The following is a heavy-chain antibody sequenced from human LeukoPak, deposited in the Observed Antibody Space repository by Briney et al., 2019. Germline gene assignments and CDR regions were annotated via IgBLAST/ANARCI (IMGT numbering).Heavy chain of an antibody. D-gene: IGHD2-2*01. CDR1: GYTFTSYY. J-gene: IGHJ5*02. Sequence: GASVTVSCRASGYTFTSYYMHWVRQAPGQGLEWMGIINPSGGSTSYAQKFQGRVTMSRDTSTSTVYMELSSLRSEDTAVYYCARVQASGDIVVVPAGFDPWGQGTLVTVSS. CDR3: ARVQASGDIVVVPAGFDP. CDR2: INPSGGST. V-gene: IGHV1-46*01.